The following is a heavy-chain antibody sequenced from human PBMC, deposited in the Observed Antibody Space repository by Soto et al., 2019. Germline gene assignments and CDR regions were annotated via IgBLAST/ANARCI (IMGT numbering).Heavy chain of an antibody. CDR1: GYTFTSYG. V-gene: IGHV1-18*04. CDR3: ARDPSPGSWTYYYYGMDV. D-gene: IGHD6-13*01. J-gene: IGHJ6*02. Sequence: QVQLVQSGAEVKKPGASVKVSCKASGYTFTSYGISWVRQAPGQGLEWMGWISAYNGNTNYAQKLQGRVTMTTDTPTTTAYMELRSLRSDDTAVYYCARDPSPGSWTYYYYGMDVWGQGTTVTVSS. CDR2: ISAYNGNT.